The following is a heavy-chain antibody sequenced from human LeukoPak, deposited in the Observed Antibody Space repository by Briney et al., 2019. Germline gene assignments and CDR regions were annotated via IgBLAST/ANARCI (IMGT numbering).Heavy chain of an antibody. CDR1: GGSISSYY. D-gene: IGHD5-24*01. V-gene: IGHV4-59*01. J-gene: IGHJ3*02. Sequence: SETLSLTCTVPGGSISSYYWSWIRQPPGKGLEWIGCIYYSGSTNYNPSLKSRVTISVDTSKNQFSLKLSSMTAADTAVYYCARGRRWLQLGAFDIWGQGTMVTVSS. CDR3: ARGRRWLQLGAFDI. CDR2: IYYSGST.